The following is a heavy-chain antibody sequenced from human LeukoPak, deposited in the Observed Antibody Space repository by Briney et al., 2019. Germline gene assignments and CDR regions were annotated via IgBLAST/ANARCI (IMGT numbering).Heavy chain of an antibody. J-gene: IGHJ6*03. Sequence: GGSLRLSCTASGFTFGDYAMSWFRQAPGKGLEWVAFIRSLAYGGTTEYAASVKGRFTISRDDSKSIAYVQMNSLKIDDSAVYHCTFFGISSSSSGSYYYYYMDVWGKGTTVTVSS. CDR2: IRSLAYGGTT. V-gene: IGHV3-49*03. D-gene: IGHD6-6*01. CDR3: TFFGISSSSSGSYYYYYMDV. CDR1: GFTFGDYA.